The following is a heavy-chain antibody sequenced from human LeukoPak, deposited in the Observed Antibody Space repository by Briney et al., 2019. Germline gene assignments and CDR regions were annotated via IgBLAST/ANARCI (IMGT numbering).Heavy chain of an antibody. CDR2: IGGRGGNT. Sequence: GGSLRLSCAASGFRFSDFTMTWVRQAPGKGPGWVSAIGGRGGNTYYADSLGGRFTISRDNSKDMLYLQMNSLKVEDTATYYCGKEGGAWGQGTKVTVSS. D-gene: IGHD3-16*01. J-gene: IGHJ6*02. CDR1: GFRFSDFT. V-gene: IGHV3-23*01. CDR3: GKEGGA.